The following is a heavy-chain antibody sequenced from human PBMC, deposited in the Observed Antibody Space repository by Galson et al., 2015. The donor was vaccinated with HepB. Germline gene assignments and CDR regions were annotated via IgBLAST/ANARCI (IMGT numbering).Heavy chain of an antibody. CDR3: ARGCRASTGGVCYRCDY. V-gene: IGHV1-18*01. CDR1: GYTFTSYG. Sequence: SVKVSCKASGYTFTSYGISWVQQAPGQGLEWMGWISAYNGNTNYAQKLQGRVTMTADTSTSTAYMELRSLRSDDTAVYYCARGCRASTGGVCYRCDYWGQGTLVTVSS. J-gene: IGHJ4*02. D-gene: IGHD2-8*02. CDR2: ISAYNGNT.